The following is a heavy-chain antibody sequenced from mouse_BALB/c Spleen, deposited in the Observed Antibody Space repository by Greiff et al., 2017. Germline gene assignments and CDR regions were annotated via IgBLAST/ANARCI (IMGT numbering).Heavy chain of an antibody. CDR3: TRWDPYWYFDV. CDR1: GYTFTSYW. V-gene: IGHV1-69*02. J-gene: IGHJ1*01. CDR2: IYPSDSYT. Sequence: VQLQQPGAELVRPGASVKLSCKASGYTFTSYWINWVKQRPGQGLEWIGNIYPSDSYTNYNQKFKDKATLTVDKSSSTAYMQLSSPTSEDSAVYYCTRWDPYWYFDVWGAGTTVTVSS. D-gene: IGHD4-1*01.